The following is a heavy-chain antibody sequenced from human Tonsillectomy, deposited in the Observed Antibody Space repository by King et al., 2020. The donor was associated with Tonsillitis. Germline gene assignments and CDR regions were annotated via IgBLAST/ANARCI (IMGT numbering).Heavy chain of an antibody. Sequence: QLVQSGGGLVKPGGSLRLSCAASGLTFSYAWMSWVRQAPGKGLEWLGRIKSKADGGATDYAAPLKGRFTISRDDSISTLYLQMNSLKNEDTAVYYCATAVPNTNGWYSYFDYWGQGALVTVSS. CDR1: GLTFSYAW. CDR2: IKSKADGGAT. CDR3: ATAVPNTNGWYSYFDY. V-gene: IGHV3-15*01. D-gene: IGHD6-19*01. J-gene: IGHJ4*02.